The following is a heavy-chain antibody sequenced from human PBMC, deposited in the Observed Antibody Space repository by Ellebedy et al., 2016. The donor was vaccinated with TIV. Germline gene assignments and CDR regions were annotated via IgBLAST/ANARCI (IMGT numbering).Heavy chain of an antibody. CDR2: FRTVISGA. D-gene: IGHD4-17*01. Sequence: GESLKISCATSGFRFVDSAMSWIRRAPGKGLEWVAGFRTVISGAYNAESVQGRFPVSRDTSKSILYLQINSLRVGDTAIYYCVKGRAAYGDYSFDSWGQGTLVTVSS. CDR3: VKGRAAYGDYSFDS. V-gene: IGHV3-23*01. CDR1: GFRFVDSA. J-gene: IGHJ4*02.